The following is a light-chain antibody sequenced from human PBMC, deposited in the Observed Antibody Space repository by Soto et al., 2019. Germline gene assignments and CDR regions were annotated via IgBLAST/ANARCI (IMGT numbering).Light chain of an antibody. CDR1: QDITNY. Sequence: DIQMTQSPSSLSASVGDRVTITCQANQDITNYLNWYQQKPGKAPKLLIYDASNLETGVPSRFSGSGSGTDFTFTISSLQPEDIGTYYCQQYDNLPPFTFGPGTKVNVK. CDR2: DAS. CDR3: QQYDNLPPFT. J-gene: IGKJ3*01. V-gene: IGKV1-33*01.